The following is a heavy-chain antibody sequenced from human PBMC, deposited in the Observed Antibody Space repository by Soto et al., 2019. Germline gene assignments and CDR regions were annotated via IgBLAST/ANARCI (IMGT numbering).Heavy chain of an antibody. J-gene: IGHJ5*02. CDR1: GGSINYNSYY. Sequence: SETLSLTCSVSGGSINYNSYYWGWIRQPPGKGLEWVGGIFYTGTTYYSPSLKDRVTISVDTSKNSFSLNLTSVTAADAAVYFCARLVVVAPVANAWGQGTLVTVSS. V-gene: IGHV4-39*02. D-gene: IGHD2-2*01. CDR3: ARLVVVAPVANA. CDR2: IFYTGTT.